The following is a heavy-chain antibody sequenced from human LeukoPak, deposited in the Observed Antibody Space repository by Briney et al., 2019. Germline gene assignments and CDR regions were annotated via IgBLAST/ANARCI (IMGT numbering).Heavy chain of an antibody. D-gene: IGHD3-10*01. CDR3: ARVWWFGESRTSGFDP. V-gene: IGHV4-30-2*01. CDR1: GGSISSGGYS. CDR2: IYHSGST. Sequence: PSQTLSLTCAVSGGSISSGGYSWGWVRQPPGKGLEWVGYIYHSGSTYYNPSLKSRVTISVDRSKNQFSLKLSSVTAADTAVYYCARVWWFGESRTSGFDPWGQGTLVTVS. J-gene: IGHJ5*02.